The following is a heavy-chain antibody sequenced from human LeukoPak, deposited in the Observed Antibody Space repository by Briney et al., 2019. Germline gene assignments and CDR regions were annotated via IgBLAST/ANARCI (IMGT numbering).Heavy chain of an antibody. CDR1: GFTFSDYA. J-gene: IGHJ4*02. D-gene: IGHD1-1*01. V-gene: IGHV3-64*01. Sequence: GGSLRLSCAASGFTFSDYAMHWVRQAPGKGLEFVSVIGPIGVYTYYANSVKGRFTISRDNSKSTVSLQMGSLRDEDMAVYYCARSPHGRTNWNYYDYWGRGTLVTVSS. CDR2: IGPIGVYT. CDR3: ARSPHGRTNWNYYDY.